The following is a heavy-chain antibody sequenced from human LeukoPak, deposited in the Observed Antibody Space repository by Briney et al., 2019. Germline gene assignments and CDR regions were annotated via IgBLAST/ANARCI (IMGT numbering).Heavy chain of an antibody. Sequence: SETLSLTCAVYGGSFSGYYWSWIRQPPGKGLEWIGEINHSGSTNYNPSLKSRVTISVDTSKNQFSLKLSSVTAADTAVYYCASRTRIAAAGTGYYFDYWGQGTLVTVSS. CDR3: ASRTRIAAAGTGYYFDY. CDR2: INHSGST. V-gene: IGHV4-34*01. J-gene: IGHJ4*02. CDR1: GGSFSGYY. D-gene: IGHD6-13*01.